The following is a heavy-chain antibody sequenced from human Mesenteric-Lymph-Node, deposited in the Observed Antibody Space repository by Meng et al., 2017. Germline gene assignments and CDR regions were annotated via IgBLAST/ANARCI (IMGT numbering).Heavy chain of an antibody. CDR2: ISGSGGST. Sequence: GESLKISCAASGFTFSSYAMSWVRQAPGKGLEWVSAISGSGGSTYYADSVKGRFTISRDNSKNTLYLQMNSLRAEDSAVYYCAKAPLRTCTGAICYPFDSWGQGTLVTVSS. CDR3: AKAPLRTCTGAICYPFDS. D-gene: IGHD2-15*01. CDR1: GFTFSSYA. V-gene: IGHV3-23*01. J-gene: IGHJ4*02.